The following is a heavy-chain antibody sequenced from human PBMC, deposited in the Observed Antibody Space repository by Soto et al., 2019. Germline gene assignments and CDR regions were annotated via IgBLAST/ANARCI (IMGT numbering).Heavy chain of an antibody. CDR2: INHSGST. D-gene: IGHD6-6*01. CDR3: ARGEYRSSNNWFDP. CDR1: GGTFSGYY. J-gene: IGHJ5*02. V-gene: IGHV4-34*01. Sequence: PSETLSLTCAVYGGTFSGYYWSWIRQPPGKGLEWIGEINHSGSTKYNPSLKSRVTISVDASKNQFSLKLNSVTAADTAMYYCARGEYRSSNNWFDPWGQGTLVTVSS.